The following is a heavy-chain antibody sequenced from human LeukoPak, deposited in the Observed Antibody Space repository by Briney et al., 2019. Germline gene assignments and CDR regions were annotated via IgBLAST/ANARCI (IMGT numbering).Heavy chain of an antibody. CDR3: ASRITMIVVGGRGAFDI. CDR2: IYHSGNT. J-gene: IGHJ3*02. D-gene: IGHD3-22*01. CDR1: GYSISSGYY. Sequence: PSETLSLTCAVSGYSISSGYYWGWIRPPPGKGLEWIGSIYHSGNTYYKPSLKSRVTISIDTSKNQFSLKLSSVTAADTAVYYCASRITMIVVGGRGAFDIWGQGTMVTVSS. V-gene: IGHV4-38-2*01.